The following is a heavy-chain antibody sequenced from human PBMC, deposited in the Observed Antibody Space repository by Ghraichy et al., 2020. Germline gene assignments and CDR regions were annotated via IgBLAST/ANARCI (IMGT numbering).Heavy chain of an antibody. J-gene: IGHJ6*02. D-gene: IGHD2-2*02. CDR2: FDPEDGET. CDR3: ATGHPDIVVVPAAIRLKEYYYYYGMDV. Sequence: ASVKVSCKVSGYTLTELSMPWVRQAPGKGLEWMGGFDPEDGETIYAQKFQGRVTMTEDTSTDTAYLELSSLRSEDTAVYYCATGHPDIVVVPAAIRLKEYYYYYGMDVWGQGTTVTVSS. CDR1: GYTLTELS. V-gene: IGHV1-24*01.